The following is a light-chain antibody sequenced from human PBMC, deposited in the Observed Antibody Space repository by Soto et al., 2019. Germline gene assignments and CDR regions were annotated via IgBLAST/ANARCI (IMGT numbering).Light chain of an antibody. CDR2: YNS. CDR3: QVWDSSSDHWV. V-gene: IGLV3-21*04. J-gene: IGLJ3*02. Sequence: SYELTQPPSVSVAPGKTARITCAENNIGSKSVHWYQQKPGQAPVLVIYYNSDRPSGIPERFSGSNSGNTATLTISRVEARDEADYYCQVWDSSSDHWVFGGGTKLTVL. CDR1: NIGSKS.